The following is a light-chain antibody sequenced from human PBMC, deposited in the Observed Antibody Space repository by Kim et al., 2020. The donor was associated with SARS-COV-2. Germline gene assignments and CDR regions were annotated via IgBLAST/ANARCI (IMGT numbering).Light chain of an antibody. Sequence: QSALTQPPSASGSPGQSVIISCTGTSIDVGGYNYVSWYQQYPGKAPKLMIYEVSKRPSGVPDRFSGSKYGNTASLTVSGLQAEDEADYYCGSFTGSSYVFGTGTKVTVL. V-gene: IGLV2-8*01. CDR3: GSFTGSSYV. CDR1: SIDVGGYNY. J-gene: IGLJ1*01. CDR2: EVS.